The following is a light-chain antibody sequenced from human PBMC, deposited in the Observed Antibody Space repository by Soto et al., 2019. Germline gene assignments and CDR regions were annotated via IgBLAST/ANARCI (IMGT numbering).Light chain of an antibody. J-gene: IGKJ2*01. V-gene: IGKV2-28*01. Sequence: DIVMTQSPLSLPVTPGEPASISCRSSQSLLHSNGYNYLDWYLQKPGQSPQLLIYLGSNRASGVPDRFSGNGSGTDFTLKISRVEAEDVGVYYCMQALQTPMYTFGQVTKLEIK. CDR3: MQALQTPMYT. CDR2: LGS. CDR1: QSLLHSNGYNY.